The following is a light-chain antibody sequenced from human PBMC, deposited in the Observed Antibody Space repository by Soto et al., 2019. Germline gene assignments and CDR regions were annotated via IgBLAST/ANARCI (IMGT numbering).Light chain of an antibody. V-gene: IGKV1-5*01. J-gene: IGKJ1*01. Sequence: DIQMTQSPSTLSASVGDRVTITCRASQTITNWLAWYQQKPGKAPKLLIYGASISESGVPSRFSGSGSGTEFTLTINSPQPDDFATYYCQQYNHYWTFGQGTKVEI. CDR3: QQYNHYWT. CDR2: GAS. CDR1: QTITNW.